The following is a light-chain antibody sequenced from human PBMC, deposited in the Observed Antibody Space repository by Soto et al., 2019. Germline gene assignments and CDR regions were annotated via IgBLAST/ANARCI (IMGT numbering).Light chain of an antibody. Sequence: MTQSPSSLSASVGDRVTLTCRASQGIASDLAWYQQKPGQAPRLLIHGASTRAPGVPARFSGSGSGTDFTLTISSLQSEDFAVYYCQQYDNWPQTFGQGTKVDIK. CDR2: GAS. CDR3: QQYDNWPQT. V-gene: IGKV3-15*01. J-gene: IGKJ1*01. CDR1: QGIASD.